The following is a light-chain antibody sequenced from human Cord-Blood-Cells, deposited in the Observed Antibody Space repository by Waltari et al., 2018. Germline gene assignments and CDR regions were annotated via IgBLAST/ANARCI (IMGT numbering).Light chain of an antibody. J-gene: IGLJ2*01. CDR2: SNN. CDR1: SSNIGSNT. V-gene: IGLV1-44*01. Sequence: SVLTQPPPASGTPRQRVTIACSGSSSNIGSNTVNWYQQLPGTAPKLLIYSNNQRPSGVPDRFSGSKAGTSASLAISGLQSEDGADYYCAAWDDSLNGPVFGGGTKLTVL. CDR3: AAWDDSLNGPV.